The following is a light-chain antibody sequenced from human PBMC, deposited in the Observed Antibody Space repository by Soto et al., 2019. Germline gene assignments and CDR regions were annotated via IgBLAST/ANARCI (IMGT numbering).Light chain of an antibody. CDR3: SSYTSSTSAV. J-gene: IGLJ3*02. V-gene: IGLV2-14*01. CDR2: EVS. CDR1: SGDVGRYNY. Sequence: QSALTQPASVSGSPGRSITISCTGSSGDVGRYNYVSWYQQHPGKAPKLIIYEVSNRPSGVSNRFSGSKSGNTASLTISGLQAEDEADYYCSSYTSSTSAVLGGGTKLTVL.